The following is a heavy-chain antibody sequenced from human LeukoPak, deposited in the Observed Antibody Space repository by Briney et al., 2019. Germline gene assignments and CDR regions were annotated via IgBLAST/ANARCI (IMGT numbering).Heavy chain of an antibody. V-gene: IGHV4-39*01. CDR3: ARRRAPGTGFFDY. Sequence: SETLSLTCTVSGGSISSSGYYWAWVRQPPGKGREWIGNVYYSGTTDYNPSLESRVTIFVDTSKSQFSLRARSVTAADTAVYYCARRRAPGTGFFDYWGQGALVTVSS. CDR1: GGSISSSGYY. J-gene: IGHJ4*02. CDR2: VYYSGTT. D-gene: IGHD3/OR15-3a*01.